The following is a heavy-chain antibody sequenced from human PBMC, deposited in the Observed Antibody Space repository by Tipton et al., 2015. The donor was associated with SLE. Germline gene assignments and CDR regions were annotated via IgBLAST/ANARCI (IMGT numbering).Heavy chain of an antibody. Sequence: LRLSCAVSGGSISSGGYSWSWIRQPPGKGLEWIGYIYHSGSTYHNPSLKSRVTISVDRSKNQFSLKLSSVTAADTAVYYCALAAGRGNWFDPWGQGTLVTVSS. CDR2: IYHSGST. J-gene: IGHJ5*02. CDR1: GGSISSGGYS. V-gene: IGHV4-30-2*01. D-gene: IGHD6-13*01. CDR3: ALAAGRGNWFDP.